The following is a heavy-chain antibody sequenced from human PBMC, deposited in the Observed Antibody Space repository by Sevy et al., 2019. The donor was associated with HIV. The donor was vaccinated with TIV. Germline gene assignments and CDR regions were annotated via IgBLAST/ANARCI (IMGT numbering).Heavy chain of an antibody. CDR2: IYSDGTT. Sequence: GGSLRLSCSASGFXVSINYMTWVRQAPGKGLEWVSVIYSDGTTHHGDSVKGRFTISRDNSENTLYLQMNSLRVEDTAVYYCARGKGGYGYGLNYXGQGTLVTVSS. J-gene: IGHJ4*02. CDR3: ARGKGGYGYGLNY. CDR1: GFXVSINY. V-gene: IGHV3-66*01. D-gene: IGHD5-18*01.